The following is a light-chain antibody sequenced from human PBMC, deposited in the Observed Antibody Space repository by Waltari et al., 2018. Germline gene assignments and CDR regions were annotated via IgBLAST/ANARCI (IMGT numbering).Light chain of an antibody. CDR3: LLYYGALDWI. Sequence: QTVVTQEPSVTVSPGGTVTLTCASSTGAVTSGFYPTWFQQKPGQAPRALIYSINQRHSWTPARFSGSPLGGKAALTLSGVQPEDEAVYYCLLYYGALDWIFGGGTNLTVL. CDR1: TGAVTSGFY. J-gene: IGLJ2*01. CDR2: SIN. V-gene: IGLV7-43*01.